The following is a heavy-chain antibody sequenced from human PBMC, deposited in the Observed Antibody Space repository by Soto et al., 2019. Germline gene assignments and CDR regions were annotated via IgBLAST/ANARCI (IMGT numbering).Heavy chain of an antibody. CDR2: ISYDESNK. D-gene: IGHD3-22*01. J-gene: IGHJ4*02. CDR3: AKAAYYDSSGYYGAFDF. CDR1: KFTLSSYG. Sequence: QVQVVESGGGVVQPGRSLRLSCAASKFTLSSYGMHWVRQAPGKGLEWVALISYDESNKYYADSVKGRFTISRDDSKNTLYLQMNSLRIEDTAVYYCAKAAYYDSSGYYGAFDFWGQGTLVTVSS. V-gene: IGHV3-30*18.